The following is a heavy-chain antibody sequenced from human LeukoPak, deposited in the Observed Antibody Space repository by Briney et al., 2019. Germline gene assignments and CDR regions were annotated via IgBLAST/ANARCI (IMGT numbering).Heavy chain of an antibody. CDR1: GYTFTGYY. J-gene: IGHJ5*02. D-gene: IGHD3-22*01. Sequence: ASVKVSCEASGYTFTGYYMHWVRQAPGQGLEWMGWINPNSGGTNYAQKFQGRVTMTRDTSISTAYMELSRLRSDDTAVYYCARTSYYYDSSGYYYGPWGQGTLVTVSS. CDR3: ARTSYYYDSSGYYYGP. CDR2: INPNSGGT. V-gene: IGHV1-2*02.